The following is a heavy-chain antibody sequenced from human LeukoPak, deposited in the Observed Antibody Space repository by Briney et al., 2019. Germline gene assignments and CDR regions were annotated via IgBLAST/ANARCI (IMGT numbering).Heavy chain of an antibody. CDR2: IYTSGST. Sequence: SETLSLTCTVSGGCISNFFWSWIRQPAGKGLEWIGRIYTSGSTNYNPSLSNRVTMSIDTSKNQFSLKLSSVTASDTAVYYCARDASVSTCGGDCYPLDWGQGTLVTVSS. D-gene: IGHD2-21*02. J-gene: IGHJ4*02. CDR3: ARDASVSTCGGDCYPLD. V-gene: IGHV4-4*07. CDR1: GGCISNFF.